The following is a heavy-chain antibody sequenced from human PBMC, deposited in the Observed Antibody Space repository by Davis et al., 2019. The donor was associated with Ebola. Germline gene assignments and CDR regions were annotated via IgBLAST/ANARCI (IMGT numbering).Heavy chain of an antibody. V-gene: IGHV3-30*18. CDR2: ISYDGSNK. Sequence: PGGSLRLSCAASGFTFSSYGMHWVRQAPGKGLEWVAVISYDGSNKYYADSVKGRFTISRDNSKNTLYLQMNSLRAEDTAVYYCGKAGYSYGYWGYYGMDVWGQGTTVTVSS. CDR1: GFTFSSYG. CDR3: GKAGYSYGYWGYYGMDV. J-gene: IGHJ6*02. D-gene: IGHD5-18*01.